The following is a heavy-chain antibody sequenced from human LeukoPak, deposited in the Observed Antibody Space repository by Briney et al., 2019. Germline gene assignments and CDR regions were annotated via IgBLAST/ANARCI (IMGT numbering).Heavy chain of an antibody. CDR3: ARAKFGEFGYYYYYMDV. D-gene: IGHD3-10*02. J-gene: IGHJ6*03. V-gene: IGHV1-69*05. Sequence: SVKVSCKASGGTFSSYAISWVRQAPGQGLEWMGGIIPIFGTANYAQKFQGRVTITTDESTSTAYMELSSLRSEDTAVYYCARAKFGEFGYYYYYMDVWGKGTTVTVS. CDR1: GGTFSSYA. CDR2: IIPIFGTA.